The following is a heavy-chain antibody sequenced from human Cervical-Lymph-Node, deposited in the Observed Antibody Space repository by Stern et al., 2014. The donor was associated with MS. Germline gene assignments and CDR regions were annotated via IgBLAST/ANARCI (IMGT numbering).Heavy chain of an antibody. D-gene: IGHD6-13*01. V-gene: IGHV4-59*01. CDR3: ARGPYSSSWYENWFDP. CDR1: GGSISSYY. J-gene: IGHJ5*02. Sequence: QMQLVESGPGLVKPSETLSLTCTVSGGSISSYYWSWIRQPPGKGLEWIGFIYYSGSTNYNPSLKSRVTISVDTSKNQFSLKLSSVTAADTAVYYCARGPYSSSWYENWFDPWGQGTLVTVSS. CDR2: IYYSGST.